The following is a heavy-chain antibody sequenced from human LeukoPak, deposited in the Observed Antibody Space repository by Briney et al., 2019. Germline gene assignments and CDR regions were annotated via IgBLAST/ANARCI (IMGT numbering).Heavy chain of an antibody. J-gene: IGHJ4*02. V-gene: IGHV4-59*08. CDR2: IFYVGST. D-gene: IGHD1-14*01. Sequence: SETLSLTCTVSGGSISGNYWSWIRQPLGKGLEWIGYIFYVGSTIYNPSLKSRVTISVDTSKSQFSLQLSSVTAADTAVYYCARIITGTVALDYWGREPWSPSPQ. CDR3: ARIITGTVALDY. CDR1: GGSISGNY.